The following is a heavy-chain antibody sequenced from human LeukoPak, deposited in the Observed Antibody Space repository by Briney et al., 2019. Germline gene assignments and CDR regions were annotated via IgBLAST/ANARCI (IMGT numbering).Heavy chain of an antibody. V-gene: IGHV5-51*01. CDR3: ARRYCSGGSCFDS. CDR1: GYSFTSYW. D-gene: IGHD2-15*01. J-gene: IGHJ4*02. Sequence: RGESLKISCKGSGYSFTSYWIGWVRQMPGKGLEWMGIIYPGASDTRYSPSFQGQVTISADKSISTAYLQWSSLKASDTAMYYCARRYCSGGSCFDSWGQGTLVTVSP. CDR2: IYPGASDT.